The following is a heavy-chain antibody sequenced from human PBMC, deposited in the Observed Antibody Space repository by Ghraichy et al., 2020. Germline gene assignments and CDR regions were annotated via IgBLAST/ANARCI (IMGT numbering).Heavy chain of an antibody. D-gene: IGHD2-21*02. CDR3: ARDRGDSGQHFDY. Sequence: GGSLRLSCTASGFTFSNYEMNWVRQAPGKGLEWVSYITSGGDAMVYADSVRGRFTISRDNAENSLYLQMNSLRAEDTAVYYCARDRGDSGQHFDYWGQGTLVTVSS. J-gene: IGHJ4*02. CDR1: GFTFSNYE. V-gene: IGHV3-48*03. CDR2: ITSGGDAM.